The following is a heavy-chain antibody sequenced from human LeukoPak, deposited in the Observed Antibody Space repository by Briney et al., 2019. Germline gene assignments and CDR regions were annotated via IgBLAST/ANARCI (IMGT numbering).Heavy chain of an antibody. CDR1: GYTFTGYY. J-gene: IGHJ3*02. V-gene: IGHV1-2*02. CDR2: INPNSGGT. D-gene: IGHD3-22*01. Sequence: ASVEVSCKASGYTFTGYYMHWVRQAPGQGLEWMGWINPNSGGTNYAQKFQGRVTMTRDTSISTAYMELSRLRSDDTAVYYCASNYYDSSGYDDAFDIWGQGTMVTVSS. CDR3: ASNYYDSSGYDDAFDI.